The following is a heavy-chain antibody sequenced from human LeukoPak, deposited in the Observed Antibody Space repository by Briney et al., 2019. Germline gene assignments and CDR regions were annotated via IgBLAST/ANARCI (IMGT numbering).Heavy chain of an antibody. CDR3: AREFCIRNCKGFLDF. D-gene: IGHD1-20*01. V-gene: IGHV3-9*01. Sequence: TGGSLRLSCVASGFTFDDYAMHWVRHVPGKGLEWVSGISWDSVTIDYVESVKGRFTMSRDNAKNSLYLQMNSLRPEDTALYYCAREFCIRNCKGFLDFWGQGTLVTVSS. CDR2: ISWDSVTI. CDR1: GFTFDDYA. J-gene: IGHJ4*02.